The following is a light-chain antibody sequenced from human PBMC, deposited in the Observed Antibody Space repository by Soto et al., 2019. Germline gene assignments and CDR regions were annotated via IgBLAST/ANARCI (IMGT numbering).Light chain of an antibody. CDR3: QQYHNLWA. Sequence: IPLTQSPATVSLSPGETVTLSCRASQNIYSNLGWYQQRPGQAPRLIIYRASTRATGIPARFSGSGSGTEFTLTINSLQSEDFAVYYCQQYHNLWAFGRGTKVDIK. J-gene: IGKJ1*01. CDR2: RAS. CDR1: QNIYSN. V-gene: IGKV3-15*01.